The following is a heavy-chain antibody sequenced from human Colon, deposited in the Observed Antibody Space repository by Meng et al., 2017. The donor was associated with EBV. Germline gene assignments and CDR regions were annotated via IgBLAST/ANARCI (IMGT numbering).Heavy chain of an antibody. Sequence: VQLVQSGSELKNPVASVKVSCKASGYTFTRYPMNWVRQAPGQGLEWMGWISTNTGNPTYAQGFTGRFVFSVDTSVSTAYLQISSLKAEDTAVYYCGTLKYTSGFYGPAYWGQGALVTVSS. V-gene: IGHV7-4-1*02. J-gene: IGHJ4*02. CDR3: GTLKYTSGFYGPAY. D-gene: IGHD6-19*01. CDR1: GYTFTRYP. CDR2: ISTNTGNP.